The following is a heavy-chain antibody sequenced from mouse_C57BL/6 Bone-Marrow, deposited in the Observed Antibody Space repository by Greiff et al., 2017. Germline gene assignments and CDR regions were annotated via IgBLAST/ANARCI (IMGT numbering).Heavy chain of an antibody. J-gene: IGHJ3*01. D-gene: IGHD1-1*01. Sequence: VHVKQSGPELVKPGASVKISCKASGYSFTGYFMNWVMQSHGKSLEWIGRINPYNGDTFYNQKFKGKATLTVDKSSSTAHMELRSLTSEDSAVYYCARGPYYYGSSPWFAYWGQGTLVTVSA. V-gene: IGHV1-20*01. CDR2: INPYNGDT. CDR1: GYSFTGYF. CDR3: ARGPYYYGSSPWFAY.